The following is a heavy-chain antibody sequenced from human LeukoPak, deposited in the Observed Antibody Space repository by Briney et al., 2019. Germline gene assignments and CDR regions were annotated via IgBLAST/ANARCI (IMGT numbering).Heavy chain of an antibody. D-gene: IGHD6-19*01. V-gene: IGHV4-39*07. CDR3: ASGRGYSGWYNY. J-gene: IGHJ4*02. CDR1: GGSIRSSSYY. Sequence: PSETLSLTCTVSGGSIRSSSYYWGWIRQPPGKGLEWIGSIYHSGSTYYNPSLKSRVTISVDTSKNQFSPKLSSVTAADTAVYYCASGRGYSGWYNYWGQGTLVTVSS. CDR2: IYHSGST.